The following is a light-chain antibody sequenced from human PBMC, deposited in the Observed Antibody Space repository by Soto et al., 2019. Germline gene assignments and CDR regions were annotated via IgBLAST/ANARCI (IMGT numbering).Light chain of an antibody. CDR2: AAS. J-gene: IGKJ3*01. Sequence: DIQMTQSPTSLSASVGDRVTITCRASQGIRNFVAWYQQKPGKAPKLLIYAASTLQSGVPSRFSCSGSRTDFTLTINSLQTEDVATYSCQKYSSVPVFGPGTKVEIK. CDR3: QKYSSVPV. V-gene: IGKV1-27*01. CDR1: QGIRNF.